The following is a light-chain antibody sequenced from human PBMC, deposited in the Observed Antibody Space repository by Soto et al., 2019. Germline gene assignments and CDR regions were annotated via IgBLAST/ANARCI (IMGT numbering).Light chain of an antibody. CDR3: SSYTGSHALVV. V-gene: IGLV2-14*01. CDR2: EVV. CDR1: SSDVGGYNY. Sequence: QSALTQPASVSGSPGQSITISCTGTSSDVGGYNYVSWYQQHPGKAPKLIIYEVVNRPSGVSSRFSGSKSGNTASLTISGVQAEDEADFYCSSYTGSHALVVFGGGTKLTVL. J-gene: IGLJ2*01.